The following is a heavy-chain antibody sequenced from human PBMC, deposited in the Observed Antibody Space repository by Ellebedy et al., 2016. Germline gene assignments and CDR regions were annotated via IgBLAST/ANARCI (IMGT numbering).Heavy chain of an antibody. CDR1: GDSIRSGYY. Sequence: SETLSLTXTVSGDSIRSGYYWGWVRQPPGKGLEWIATIYHTGSTYYNPSLKSRVTMTRDTSTSTVYLELRSLRSDDTAFYYCVRVWNILTGYYFFDSWGQGTQVTVSS. J-gene: IGHJ4*02. CDR2: IYHTGST. D-gene: IGHD3-9*01. CDR3: VRVWNILTGYYFFDS. V-gene: IGHV4-38-2*02.